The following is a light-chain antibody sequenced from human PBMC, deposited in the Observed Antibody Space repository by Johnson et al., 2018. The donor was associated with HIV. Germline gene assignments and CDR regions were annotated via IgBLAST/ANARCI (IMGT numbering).Light chain of an antibody. Sequence: QSVLTQSPSVSAAPGQKVTISCSGSSPNIGNSYVSWYQQLPGTAPKLLIYDNNKRPSEIPDRFSGSKSGTSATLGITGLQTGDETDYYCGSWDSSLSAFVFGTGTKVTVL. CDR1: SPNIGNSY. J-gene: IGLJ1*01. CDR3: GSWDSSLSAFV. CDR2: DNN. V-gene: IGLV1-51*01.